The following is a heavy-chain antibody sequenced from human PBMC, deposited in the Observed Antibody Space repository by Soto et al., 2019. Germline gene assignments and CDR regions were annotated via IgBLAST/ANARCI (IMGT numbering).Heavy chain of an antibody. Sequence: EVQLLESGGGLVQPGGSLRLSCAASGFTFSSYAMSWVRQAPGKGLEWVSAISGSGGSTYYADSVKGRFTISRDNSKNTLYLQMNSLRAEDTAVYYCAKDRMCSGGSCYPDPFEYWVQGTLVTVSS. CDR2: ISGSGGST. CDR1: GFTFSSYA. V-gene: IGHV3-23*01. J-gene: IGHJ4*02. CDR3: AKDRMCSGGSCYPDPFEY. D-gene: IGHD2-15*01.